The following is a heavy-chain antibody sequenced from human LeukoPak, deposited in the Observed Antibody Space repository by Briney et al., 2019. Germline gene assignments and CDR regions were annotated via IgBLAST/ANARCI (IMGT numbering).Heavy chain of an antibody. J-gene: IGHJ5*02. D-gene: IGHD3-10*01. V-gene: IGHV3-30*18. CDR3: AKDFYGSGNNWFDP. Sequence: GGSLRLSCAASGFTFSSYGMHWVRQAPGKGLEWVAVISYDGSNKYYADSVKGRFTISRDNSKNTLYLQMNSLRAEDTAVYYCAKDFYGSGNNWFDPWGQGTLVTVSS. CDR2: ISYDGSNK. CDR1: GFTFSSYG.